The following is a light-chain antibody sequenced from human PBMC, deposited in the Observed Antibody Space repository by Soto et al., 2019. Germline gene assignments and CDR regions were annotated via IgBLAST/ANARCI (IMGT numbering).Light chain of an antibody. J-gene: IGKJ4*01. V-gene: IGKV1-33*01. CDR3: PQYDDLPFT. Sequence: DIQMTQSPSSLSASVGDRVTITCQASQAIGNYLTWYQQKPGKAPKLLIYEASNLETGVPSRFSGSGSGTDFTFTINSLQPEDIATYYCPQYDDLPFTFGGGTKVEIK. CDR1: QAIGNY. CDR2: EAS.